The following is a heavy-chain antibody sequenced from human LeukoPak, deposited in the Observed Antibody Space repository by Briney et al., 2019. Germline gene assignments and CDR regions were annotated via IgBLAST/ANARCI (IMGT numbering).Heavy chain of an antibody. CDR2: INPNSGGT. CDR1: GYTFTGYY. CDR3: ARVAIAAAGMWFWFDP. J-gene: IGHJ5*02. Sequence: ASVKVSCKASGYTFTGYYMHWVRQAPGQGLEWMGWINPNSGGTNYSQKFQGWVTMPRDTSISTAYMELSRLRSDDTAVYYCARVAIAAAGMWFWFDPWGQGTLVTVSS. D-gene: IGHD6-13*01. V-gene: IGHV1-2*04.